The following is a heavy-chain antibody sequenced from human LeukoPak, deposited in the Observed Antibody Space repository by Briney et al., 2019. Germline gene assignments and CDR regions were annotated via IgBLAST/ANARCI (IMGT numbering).Heavy chain of an antibody. V-gene: IGHV3-7*01. CDR1: GFTFSSSW. CDR2: IKEDGSEK. J-gene: IGHJ4*02. Sequence: GGSLKLSCAASGFTFSSSWMTWVRQTPGKGLEWVANIKEDGSEKYYVDSVKGRFTISRDNAKNSLYLQMNSLRAEDTALYYCATDVGSDWCQGTLVTVSS. CDR3: ATDVGSD. D-gene: IGHD6-25*01.